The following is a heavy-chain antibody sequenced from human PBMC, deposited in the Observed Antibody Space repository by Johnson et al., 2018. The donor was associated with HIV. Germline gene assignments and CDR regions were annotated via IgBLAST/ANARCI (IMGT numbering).Heavy chain of an antibody. CDR2: IRYDGSNK. Sequence: VQLVESGGGVVQPGGSLRLSCAASGITFSSSGLNWVRQAPGKGLEWVSFIRYDGSNKYYADSVKGRFTISRDNSKNTLYLQMNSLRAEDTALYYCAKGGIATRFFDIWGQGTMVTVSS. D-gene: IGHD6-6*01. CDR1: GITFSSSG. V-gene: IGHV3-30*02. J-gene: IGHJ3*02. CDR3: AKGGIATRFFDI.